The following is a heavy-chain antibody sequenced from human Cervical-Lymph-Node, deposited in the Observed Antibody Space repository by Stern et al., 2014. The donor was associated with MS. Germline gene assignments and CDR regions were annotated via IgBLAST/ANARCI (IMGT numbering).Heavy chain of an antibody. Sequence: QVQLVESGDEVKKPGSSVKISCKASGGTFSSYAIIWVRQAPGKGLEWVGGVIPVFRRTDYAQNSQGRVTITADESMSTIYMEVSSLRSDDTAVYYWATSLPARRNANFDHYYAMDVWGQGTTVTVSS. D-gene: IGHD4/OR15-4a*01. CDR3: ATSLPARRNANFDHYYAMDV. J-gene: IGHJ6*02. V-gene: IGHV1-69*01. CDR2: VIPVFRRT. CDR1: GGTFSSYA.